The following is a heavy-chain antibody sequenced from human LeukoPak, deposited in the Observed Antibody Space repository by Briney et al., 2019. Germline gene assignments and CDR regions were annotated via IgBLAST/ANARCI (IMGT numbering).Heavy chain of an antibody. Sequence: PSETLSLTCTVSGGSISSYYWSWIRQPPGKGLEWIGYIYYSGSTNYNPSPKSRVTISVDTSKNQFSLKLSSVTAADTAVYYCARGRDVVVVAATPGYYYYMDVWGKGTTVTVSS. CDR2: IYYSGST. D-gene: IGHD2-15*01. V-gene: IGHV4-59*01. CDR1: GGSISSYY. CDR3: ARGRDVVVVAATPGYYYYMDV. J-gene: IGHJ6*03.